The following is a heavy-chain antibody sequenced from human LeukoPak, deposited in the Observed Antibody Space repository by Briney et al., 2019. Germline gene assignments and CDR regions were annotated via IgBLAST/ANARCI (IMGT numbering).Heavy chain of an antibody. CDR3: ARIIVGAITDYFDY. V-gene: IGHV3-11*01. CDR2: ITGGGSTI. Sequence: LSLTCTVSGGSISSSSYYWGWIRQPPGKGLEWVSYITGGGSTIYYADSVKGRFTISRDNAKNSLYLQMNSLRAEDTAVYYCARIIVGAITDYFDYWGQGTLVTVSS. D-gene: IGHD1-26*01. J-gene: IGHJ4*02. CDR1: GGSISSSSYY.